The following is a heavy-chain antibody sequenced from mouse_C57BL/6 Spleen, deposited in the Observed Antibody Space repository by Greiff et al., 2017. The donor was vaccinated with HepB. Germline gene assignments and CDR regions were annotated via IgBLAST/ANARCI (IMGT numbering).Heavy chain of an antibody. V-gene: IGHV3-6*01. CDR3: ARERYDGYYVSFAY. D-gene: IGHD2-3*01. CDR2: ISYDGSN. J-gene: IGHJ3*01. CDR1: GYSITSGYY. Sequence: DVQLQESGPGLVKPSQSLSLTCSVTGYSITSGYYWNWIRQFPGNKLEWMGYISYDGSNNYNPSLKNRISITRDTSKNQFFLKLNSVTTEDTATYYCARERYDGYYVSFAYWGQGTLVTVSA.